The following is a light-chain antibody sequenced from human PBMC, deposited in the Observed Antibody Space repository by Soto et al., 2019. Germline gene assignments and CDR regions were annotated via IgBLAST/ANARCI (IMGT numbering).Light chain of an antibody. CDR3: QQYNTFSWT. V-gene: IGKV1-5*03. J-gene: IGKJ1*01. Sequence: DIQMTQSPSTLSASVGDRVTITCRASQSISSKLAWYQQKQGKAPKLLIYKASSLERGVPSRFSGSGSGTVFTLTISSLQPDDFATYYCQQYNTFSWTFGQGTKVEIK. CDR2: KAS. CDR1: QSISSK.